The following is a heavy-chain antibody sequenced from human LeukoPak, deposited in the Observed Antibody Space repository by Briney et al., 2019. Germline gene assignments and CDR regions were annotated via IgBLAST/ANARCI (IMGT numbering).Heavy chain of an antibody. D-gene: IGHD5-12*01. CDR2: IWYDGSNK. J-gene: IGHJ4*02. Sequence: GGSLRLSCAASGFTFSSFGMHWVRQAPGKGLEWVAVIWYDGSNKKYVESVKGRFTISRDNSKNTLYLQMNSLIAEDTAVYYCVRVRVATMGPPDYWGQGTLVTVSS. CDR1: GFTFSSFG. CDR3: VRVRVATMGPPDY. V-gene: IGHV3-33*01.